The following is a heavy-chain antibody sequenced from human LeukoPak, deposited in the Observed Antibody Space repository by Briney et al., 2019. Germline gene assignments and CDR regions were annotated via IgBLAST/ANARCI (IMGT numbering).Heavy chain of an antibody. D-gene: IGHD6-19*01. Sequence: PGRSLRLSCAASGFTFDDYAMHWVRQAPGKGLEWVSGISWNSGSIGYADSVKGRFTITRDNSKNTLYLQMNSLRAEDTAVYYCAKYPVAGNWGQGTLVTVSS. CDR1: GFTFDDYA. CDR2: ISWNSGSI. V-gene: IGHV3-9*01. CDR3: AKYPVAGN. J-gene: IGHJ4*02.